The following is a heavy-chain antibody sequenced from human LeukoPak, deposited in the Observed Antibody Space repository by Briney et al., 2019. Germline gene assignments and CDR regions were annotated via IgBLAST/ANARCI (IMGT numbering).Heavy chain of an antibody. CDR2: ISGSGGTT. Sequence: GGSLRLSCAASGCTFSSYGMSWVRQAPGKGLEWVSGISGSGGTTYYADSAKGRFTISRDNSKNTLYLQMNSLRAEDTAVYYCATSGSYNYWGQGTLVTVSS. CDR1: GCTFSSYG. CDR3: ATSGSYNY. V-gene: IGHV3-23*01. D-gene: IGHD1-26*01. J-gene: IGHJ4*02.